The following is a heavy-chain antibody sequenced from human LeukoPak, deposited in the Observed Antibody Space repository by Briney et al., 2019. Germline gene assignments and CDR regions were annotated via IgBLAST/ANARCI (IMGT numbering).Heavy chain of an antibody. J-gene: IGHJ3*02. CDR3: AIAYGDYPGDAFDI. Sequence: SETLSLTCTVSGYSISSGYYWGWIRQPPGKGLEWIGSIYHSGSTYYNPSLKSRVTISVDTSKNQFSLKLTSVTAADTAVYYCAIAYGDYPGDAFDIWGQGTMVTVSS. D-gene: IGHD4-17*01. CDR2: IYHSGST. V-gene: IGHV4-38-2*02. CDR1: GYSISSGYY.